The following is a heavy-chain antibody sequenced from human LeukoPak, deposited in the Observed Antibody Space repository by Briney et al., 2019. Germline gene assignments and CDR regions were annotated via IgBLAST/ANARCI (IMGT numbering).Heavy chain of an antibody. J-gene: IGHJ5*02. V-gene: IGHV1-69*01. Sequence: SVNVSCTASGGSFSSYAISWVRQAPGQGLEWMGGIIPIFGTANYAQKFQGRVTITADESTSTAYMELSSLRSDDTAVYYCAREPQKYIAVAGMRWFDPWGQGTLVTVSS. CDR1: GGSFSSYA. CDR3: AREPQKYIAVAGMRWFDP. CDR2: IIPIFGTA. D-gene: IGHD6-19*01.